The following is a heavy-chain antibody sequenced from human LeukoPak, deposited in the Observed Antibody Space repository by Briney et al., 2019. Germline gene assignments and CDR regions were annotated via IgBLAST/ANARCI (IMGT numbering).Heavy chain of an antibody. D-gene: IGHD1-26*01. Sequence: ASVKVSCKASGYTFTSYGISWVRQAPGQGLEWMGWISAYNGNTNYAQKLQGRVTMTTDTSTSTAYMELRSLRSDDTAVYYCARVIRGSGSYYPPNWFDPRGQGTLVTVSS. J-gene: IGHJ5*02. CDR3: ARVIRGSGSYYPPNWFDP. CDR1: GYTFTSYG. CDR2: ISAYNGNT. V-gene: IGHV1-18*01.